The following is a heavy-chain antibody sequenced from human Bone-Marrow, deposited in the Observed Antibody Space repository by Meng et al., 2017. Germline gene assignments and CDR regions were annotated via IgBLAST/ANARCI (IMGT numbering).Heavy chain of an antibody. CDR1: GGTFSSYA. CDR3: ARSKGGELHPHFYYYGMDV. D-gene: IGHD1-26*01. CDR2: IIPIFGTA. J-gene: IGHJ6*02. V-gene: IGHV1-69*05. Sequence: SVKVSCKASGGTFSSYAISWVRQAPGQGLEWMGGIIPIFGTANYAQKFQGRVTITTDESKSTAYMDLSSLRSEDTAVYYCARSKGGELHPHFYYYGMDVWGQGTTVTVSS.